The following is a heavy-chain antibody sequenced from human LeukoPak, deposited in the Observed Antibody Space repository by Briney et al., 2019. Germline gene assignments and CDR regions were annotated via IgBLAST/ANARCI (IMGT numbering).Heavy chain of an antibody. J-gene: IGHJ4*02. Sequence: AGGSLRLSCAASGFTFSTYTMAWVRQAPGGGLEWVSGISGNGGRTYYADSVKARFAISRDDSKSTLYLQMNSLRGEDTAVYYCAKDFGRNLGGPGYWGRGTLVIVSS. CDR1: GFTFSTYT. CDR2: ISGNGGRT. V-gene: IGHV3-23*01. CDR3: AKDFGRNLGGPGY. D-gene: IGHD1-14*01.